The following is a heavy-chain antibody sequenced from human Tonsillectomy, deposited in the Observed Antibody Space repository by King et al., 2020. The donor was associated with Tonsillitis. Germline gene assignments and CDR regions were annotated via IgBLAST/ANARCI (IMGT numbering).Heavy chain of an antibody. CDR1: GYTFTDYF. J-gene: IGHJ4*02. CDR2: INPNSGGT. V-gene: IGHV1-2*02. CDR3: ARGVVALRGAFDF. D-gene: IGHD3-3*01. Sequence: QVQLVESGAEVKKPGASVKVSCKTSGYTFTDYFIHWVRQAPGQGLEWMGWINPNSGGTNYAPKFQGSVTMTSDTSTTTAYVELRGLTSDDTAVYYCARGVVALRGAFDFWGQGTLVTVSS.